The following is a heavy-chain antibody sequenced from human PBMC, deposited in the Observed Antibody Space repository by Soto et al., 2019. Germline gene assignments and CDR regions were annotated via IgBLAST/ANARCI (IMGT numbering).Heavy chain of an antibody. D-gene: IGHD3-10*01. CDR1: GFTLRSYS. J-gene: IGHJ4*02. Sequence: PGGSLRLSCAAAGFTLRSYSIHWVRQAPGKGLEWVSYISSSSGSIFFADSVKGRFTISRDNGKNSLYLQMSSLRAEDTAVYYCARVVSGSGAWLDYWGPGTLVTVSS. CDR2: ISSSSGSI. V-gene: IGHV3-48*01. CDR3: ARVVSGSGAWLDY.